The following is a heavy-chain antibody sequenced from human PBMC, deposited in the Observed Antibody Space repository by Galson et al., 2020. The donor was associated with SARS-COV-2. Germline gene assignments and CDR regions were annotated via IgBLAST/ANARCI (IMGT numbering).Heavy chain of an antibody. V-gene: IGHV1-2*02. J-gene: IGHJ6*02. CDR3: ARAGQSPDYYYYYNLDV. CDR2: LNPNRCGT. CDR1: GYTFTGHY. Sequence: ASVQVSCKPSGYTFTGHYMHWVRQAPGQGLEWMGWLNPNRCGTQYAQKFQGRVTMTRDTSISTAYMELSRLRSDDTAIYYCARAGQSPDYYYYYNLDVWGQGTTVTVSS. D-gene: IGHD3-10*01.